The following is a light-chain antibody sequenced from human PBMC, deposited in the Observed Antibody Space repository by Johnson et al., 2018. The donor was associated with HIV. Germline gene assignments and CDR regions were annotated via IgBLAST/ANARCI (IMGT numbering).Light chain of an antibody. V-gene: IGLV1-51*01. CDR3: GTWDSSLSVNV. CDR2: DNN. J-gene: IGLJ1*01. Sequence: HSVLTQPPSVSAAPGQKVTISCSGSSSNIGNNYVSWYQQLPGTAPKLLIYDNNKRPSGIPDRFSDSKSGTSATLGITGLQTGDEADYYCGTWDSSLSVNVFGPGTKVTVL. CDR1: SSNIGNNY.